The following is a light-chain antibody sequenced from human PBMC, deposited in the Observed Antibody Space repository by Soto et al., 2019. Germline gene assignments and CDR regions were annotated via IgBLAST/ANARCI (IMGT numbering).Light chain of an antibody. Sequence: EIVLTQSPATLSLSPGERATLSCRASQSVSSYLAWYQQKPGQAPRLLIYDASNRATGIPARFSGSGSGTDFTLTISSLEPEDFAVYYCQQRSNWPPGFTFGQGTHWRL. CDR3: QQRSNWPPGFT. V-gene: IGKV3-11*01. CDR2: DAS. J-gene: IGKJ5*01. CDR1: QSVSSY.